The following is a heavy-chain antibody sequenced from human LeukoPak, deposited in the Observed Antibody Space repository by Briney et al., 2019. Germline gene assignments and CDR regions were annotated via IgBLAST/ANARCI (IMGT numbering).Heavy chain of an antibody. Sequence: PSETLSLTCTVSGGSISTSSYYWGWIRQPPGKGLECIGTIYYTGTTYYNPSLKSRVTISVDTSKNQFSLKLSSVTAADTAVYYCARGGTYYYDSSGRFDYWGQGTLVTVSS. CDR3: ARGGTYYYDSSGRFDY. J-gene: IGHJ4*02. V-gene: IGHV4-39*07. CDR1: GGSISTSSYY. CDR2: IYYTGTT. D-gene: IGHD3-22*01.